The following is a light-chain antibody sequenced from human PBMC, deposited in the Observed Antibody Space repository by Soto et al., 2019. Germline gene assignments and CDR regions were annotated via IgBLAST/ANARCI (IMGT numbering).Light chain of an antibody. CDR3: TSYTNRGGLWV. CDR1: SSDVGAYNF. J-gene: IGLJ7*01. V-gene: IGLV2-8*01. CDR2: EVN. Sequence: QSALTQPPSASGSPGQSVTISCIGTSSDVGAYNFVSWYQQHPGKVPKLMIYEVNKRPSGVPDRFSGSKSGNTASLTVSGLQAEDEADYYCTSYTNRGGLWVFGGGTQLTVL.